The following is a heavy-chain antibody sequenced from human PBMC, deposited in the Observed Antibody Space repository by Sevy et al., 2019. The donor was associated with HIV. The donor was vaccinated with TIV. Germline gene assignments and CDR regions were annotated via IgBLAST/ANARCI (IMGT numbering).Heavy chain of an antibody. Sequence: ASVKVSCKASGYTFTGYYMHWVRQAPGQGLEWMGWINPNSGGTNYAQKFQGRVTMTRDTSISTAYMELSRLRSDDTAVYSGARDLPADTAMVTVWGQGTLVTVSS. V-gene: IGHV1-2*02. CDR2: INPNSGGT. CDR1: GYTFTGYY. CDR3: ARDLPADTAMVTV. D-gene: IGHD5-18*01. J-gene: IGHJ4*02.